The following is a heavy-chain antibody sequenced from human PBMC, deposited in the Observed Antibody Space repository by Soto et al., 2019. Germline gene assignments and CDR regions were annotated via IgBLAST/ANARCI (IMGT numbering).Heavy chain of an antibody. CDR2: IYSGGST. D-gene: IGHD6-6*01. CDR3: ARESGRGAAQTNYRDV. V-gene: IGHV3-66*01. Sequence: EVQLVESGGGLVQPGGSLRLSCAASGFTVSSNYMSWVRQAPGKGLEWVSVIYSGGSTFYADSVKGRFTISRDNSKNTVYLQMNSLRAEDAGVYYCARESGRGAAQTNYRDVWGKGPTVTVS. CDR1: GFTVSSNY. J-gene: IGHJ6*03.